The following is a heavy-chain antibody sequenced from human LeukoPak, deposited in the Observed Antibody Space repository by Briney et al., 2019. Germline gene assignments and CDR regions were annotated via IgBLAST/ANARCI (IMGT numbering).Heavy chain of an antibody. CDR2: INHRGNT. D-gene: IGHD6-6*01. CDR1: GGSFSGYY. V-gene: IGHV4-34*01. Sequence: SETLSLTCAVYGGSFSGYYWSWIRQPPGKGLEWIGEINHRGNTNYNPSLKSRVTISVDTSKNQFSLRLNSVTAADTAVYYCAGPGAARLDYWGQGTLVTVSS. J-gene: IGHJ4*02. CDR3: AGPGAARLDY.